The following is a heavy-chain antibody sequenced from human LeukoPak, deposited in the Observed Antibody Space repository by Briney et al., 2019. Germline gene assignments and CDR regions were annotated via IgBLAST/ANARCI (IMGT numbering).Heavy chain of an antibody. CDR1: GGSISSYY. Sequence: SETLSLTCTVSGGSISSYYWNWIRQPPGKGLEWIAYIYYTGSTNSNPSLKSRVSMSVDTSKNQFSLTLTSVTAADTAVYYCARGQWGSTPHAFDIWGQGTKVTVSS. CDR2: IYYTGST. J-gene: IGHJ3*02. V-gene: IGHV4-59*12. D-gene: IGHD1-26*01. CDR3: ARGQWGSTPHAFDI.